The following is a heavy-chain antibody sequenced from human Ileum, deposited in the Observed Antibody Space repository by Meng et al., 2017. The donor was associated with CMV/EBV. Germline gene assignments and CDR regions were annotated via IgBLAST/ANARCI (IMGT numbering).Heavy chain of an antibody. V-gene: IGHV1-18*01. D-gene: IGHD3-22*01. CDR3: ARGCVRSSYYCMGFDY. Sequence: ASVKVSCKASGYTFTNYAFNWVRQAPGQGLEWMGWISPYNGDTKFAQKLQGRVTLTTDTSTSTAYMELTSLRSDDTAVYYCARGCVRSSYYCMGFDYWGQGTRVTVSS. J-gene: IGHJ4*02. CDR2: ISPYNGDT. CDR1: GYTFTNYA.